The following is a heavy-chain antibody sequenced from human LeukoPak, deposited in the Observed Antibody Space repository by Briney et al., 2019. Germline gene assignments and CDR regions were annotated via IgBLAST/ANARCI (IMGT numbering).Heavy chain of an antibody. CDR1: VYTFDDYV. J-gene: IGHJ4*02. Sequence: SLILSFAASVYTFDDYVMHWVRQAPGKGLEWVSGISWNSGSIAYADSVKGRFPISRHNAKNSLYLQMNSLRAEDMALYYCAKDLNSGYDFGFDYWGQGTLVTVSS. CDR3: AKDLNSGYDFGFDY. CDR2: ISWNSGSI. V-gene: IGHV3-9*03. D-gene: IGHD5-12*01.